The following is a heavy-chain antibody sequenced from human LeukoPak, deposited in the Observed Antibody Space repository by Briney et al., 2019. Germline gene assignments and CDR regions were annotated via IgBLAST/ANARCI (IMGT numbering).Heavy chain of an antibody. D-gene: IGHD3-10*01. J-gene: IGHJ5*02. CDR2: IYYSGST. V-gene: IGHV4-39*07. CDR3: ARGDPGLLWFGGGFDP. CDR1: GGSISSSSYY. Sequence: SETLSLTCTVSGGSISSSSYYWGWIRQPPGKGPEWIGSIYYSGSTYYNPSLKSRVTISVDTSKNQFSLKLSSVTAADTAVYYCARGDPGLLWFGGGFDPWGQGTLVTVSS.